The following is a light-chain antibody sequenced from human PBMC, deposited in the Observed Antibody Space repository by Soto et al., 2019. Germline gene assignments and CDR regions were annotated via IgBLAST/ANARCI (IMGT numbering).Light chain of an antibody. Sequence: EIVLTQSPATLSLSPGERATLSCRASQSVSSSYLAWYQQKPGQAPRLLVYGASNRATGIPDRFSGSGSGTDFTLTISGLEPEDFAVYYCQHRFSWPPAFGQGTKVDIK. CDR2: GAS. CDR3: QHRFSWPPA. V-gene: IGKV3D-20*02. CDR1: QSVSSSY. J-gene: IGKJ1*01.